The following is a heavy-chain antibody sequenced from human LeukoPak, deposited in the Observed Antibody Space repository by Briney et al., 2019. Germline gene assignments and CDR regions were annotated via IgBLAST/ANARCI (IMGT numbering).Heavy chain of an antibody. Sequence: ASVKVSCKASGYTFTSYAMHWVRQAPGQRLEWMGWTNAGNGNTKYSQKFQGRVTIARDTSASTAYMELSSLRSEDTAVYYCARGRLITMVRGVITFDYWGQGTLATVPS. V-gene: IGHV1-3*01. CDR2: TNAGNGNT. CDR3: ARGRLITMVRGVITFDY. CDR1: GYTFTSYA. J-gene: IGHJ4*02. D-gene: IGHD3-10*01.